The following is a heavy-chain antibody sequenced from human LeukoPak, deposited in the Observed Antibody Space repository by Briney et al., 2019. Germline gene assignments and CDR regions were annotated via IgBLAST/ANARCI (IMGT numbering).Heavy chain of an antibody. Sequence: GTSLRLSCAVAGFTFSNYAMHWVRQAPGKGLEWVAVISYDGTNEYYADSVKGRFTISRDNSKNTLYLQMDSLRVEDTAVYYCARNRGATGYYWVDYWGQGTLVSVSS. CDR2: ISYDGTNE. J-gene: IGHJ4*02. CDR3: ARNRGATGYYWVDY. D-gene: IGHD3-22*01. V-gene: IGHV3-30-3*01. CDR1: GFTFSNYA.